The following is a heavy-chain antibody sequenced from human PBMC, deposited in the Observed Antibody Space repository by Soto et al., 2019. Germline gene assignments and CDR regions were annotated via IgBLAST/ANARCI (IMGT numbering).Heavy chain of an antibody. J-gene: IGHJ3*02. CDR3: ARGVRGAYGLDI. D-gene: IGHD2-21*01. CDR1: GFTFSSYW. CDR2: INSDGSRT. V-gene: IGHV3-74*01. Sequence: EVQLVESGGGVVQPGGSLRLSCAASGFTFSSYWMHWVRQGPGKGLVWVSRINSDGSRTNYADSVKGRFTNSRDNAKNTLYLQMNSLRAEETAVYYCARGVRGAYGLDIWGQGTMVTVSS.